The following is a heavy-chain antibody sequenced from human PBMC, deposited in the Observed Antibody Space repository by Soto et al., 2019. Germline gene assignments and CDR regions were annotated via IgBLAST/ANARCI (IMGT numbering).Heavy chain of an antibody. CDR1: GGSFSGYY. J-gene: IGHJ6*02. V-gene: IGHV4-34*01. D-gene: IGHD3-10*01. Sequence: SETLSLTCAVYGGSFSGYYWSWIRQPPGKGLEWIGEINHSGSTNYNVSLKSRVSISVDSSKNQFALKMNSVTAADTAVYYCARRQMVRGAIIPYYHYGLDVWGQGTSVT. CDR2: INHSGST. CDR3: ARRQMVRGAIIPYYHYGLDV.